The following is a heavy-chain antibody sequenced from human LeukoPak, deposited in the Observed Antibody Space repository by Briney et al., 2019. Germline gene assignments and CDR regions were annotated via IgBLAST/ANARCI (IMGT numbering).Heavy chain of an antibody. CDR2: ISSSGSTI. Sequence: GGSLRLSCAASGFTFSSYEMNWVRQAPGKGLEWVSYISSSGSTIYYADSVKGRFTISRDNSKNTLYLQMNSLRAEDTAVYYCAKGEFGGYSRVFFDHWGQGTLVTVSS. D-gene: IGHD1-26*01. CDR1: GFTFSSYE. CDR3: AKGEFGGYSRVFFDH. V-gene: IGHV3-48*03. J-gene: IGHJ4*02.